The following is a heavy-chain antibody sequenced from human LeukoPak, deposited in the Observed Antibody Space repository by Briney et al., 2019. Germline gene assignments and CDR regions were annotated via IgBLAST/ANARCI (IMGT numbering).Heavy chain of an antibody. CDR3: ARELSGESHGLFDY. CDR2: ISAYNGNT. Sequence: ASVKVSCKASGYTFTSYGISWVRQAPGQGLEWMGWISAYNGNTNYAQKLQGRVTMTTDTSTSTAYMELRSLRSDDTAVYYCARELSGESHGLFDYWGQGTLVTVSS. CDR1: GYTFTSYG. V-gene: IGHV1-18*01. J-gene: IGHJ4*02. D-gene: IGHD3-10*01.